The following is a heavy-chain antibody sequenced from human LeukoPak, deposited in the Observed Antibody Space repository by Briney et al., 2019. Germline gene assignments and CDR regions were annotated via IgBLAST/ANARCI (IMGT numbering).Heavy chain of an antibody. J-gene: IGHJ4*02. Sequence: GGSLRLSCGASGFTFGTYWMHWVRQAPGKELVWVSGINSDGGTTTYADSVKGRFTISRDNAKNTLYLQMNNLRAEDTAIYYCATDYYVSGSYYRLFYWGQGTLVTVSS. V-gene: IGHV3-74*01. CDR1: GFTFGTYW. CDR2: INSDGGTT. D-gene: IGHD3-10*01. CDR3: ATDYYVSGSYYRLFY.